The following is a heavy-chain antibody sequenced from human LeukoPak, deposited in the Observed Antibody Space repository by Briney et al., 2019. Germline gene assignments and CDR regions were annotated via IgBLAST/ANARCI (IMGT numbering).Heavy chain of an antibody. CDR1: GGSITHYY. V-gene: IGHV4-59*08. J-gene: IGHJ4*02. CDR3: ARHWETSSWYVDY. CDR2: IYYSGSI. D-gene: IGHD6-13*01. Sequence: LETLSLSCTVSGGSITHYYWSWIRQPPGKGLEWIGYIYYSGSINYNPSLKTRVTISVDTSKNQFSLKLSSVTAADTAVYYCARHWETSSWYVDYWGQGTLVTVSS.